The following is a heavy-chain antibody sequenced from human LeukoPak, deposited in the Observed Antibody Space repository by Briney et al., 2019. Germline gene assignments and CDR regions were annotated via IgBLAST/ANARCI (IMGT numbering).Heavy chain of an antibody. Sequence: SETPSLTCAVYGGSFSGYYWSWIRQPPGKGLEWIGGINHSGSTNYNPSLKSRVTISVDTSKNQFSLKLSSVTAADTAVYYCARWGSSSWYVGLVPFDYWGQGTLVTVSS. V-gene: IGHV4-34*01. CDR1: GGSFSGYY. CDR3: ARWGSSSWYVGLVPFDY. D-gene: IGHD6-13*01. CDR2: INHSGST. J-gene: IGHJ4*02.